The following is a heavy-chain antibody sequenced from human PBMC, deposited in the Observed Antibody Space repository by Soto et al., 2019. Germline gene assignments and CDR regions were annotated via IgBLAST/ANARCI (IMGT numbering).Heavy chain of an antibody. CDR2: IYYSGST. CDR1: GGSISSYY. J-gene: IGHJ3*02. CDR3: ARAAEDYGDYPEGAFDI. V-gene: IGHV4-59*01. Sequence: SETLSLTCTVSGGSISSYYWSWIRQPPGKGLEWIGYIYYSGSTNYNPSLKSRVTISVDTSKNQFSLKLSSVTAADTAVYYCARAAEDYGDYPEGAFDIWGQGTMVTVSS. D-gene: IGHD4-17*01.